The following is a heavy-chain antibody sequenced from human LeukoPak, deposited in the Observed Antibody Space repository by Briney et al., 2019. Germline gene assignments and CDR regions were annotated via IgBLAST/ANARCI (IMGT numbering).Heavy chain of an antibody. CDR1: GFTFSSYA. J-gene: IGHJ4*02. CDR2: ISGSGGST. CDR3: AKGAAVAYCGGDCYVDY. Sequence: GGSLRLSCAASGFTFSSYAMSWVRQAPGKGLEWVSAISGSGGSTYYADSVKGRFTISRDNSRNTLYLQMNSLRAEDTAVYYCAKGAAVAYCGGDCYVDYWGQGTLVTVSS. D-gene: IGHD2-21*02. V-gene: IGHV3-23*01.